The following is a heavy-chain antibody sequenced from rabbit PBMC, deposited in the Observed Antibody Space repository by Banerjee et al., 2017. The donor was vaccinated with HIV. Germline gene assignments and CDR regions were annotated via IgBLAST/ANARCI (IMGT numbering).Heavy chain of an antibody. CDR3: ARNPVHSSGWGAFDL. Sequence: QEQLEESGGDLVKPGASLTLTCTASGFSFSSSYYMCWVRQAPGKGLEWVACIDAGSSGSTYYASWAKGRFTISKTSSTTVTLQMTSLTAADTATHFCARNPVHSSGWGAFDLWGPGTLVTVS. CDR2: IDAGSSGST. V-gene: IGHV1S45*01. D-gene: IGHD4-1*01. J-gene: IGHJ4*01. CDR1: GFSFSSSYY.